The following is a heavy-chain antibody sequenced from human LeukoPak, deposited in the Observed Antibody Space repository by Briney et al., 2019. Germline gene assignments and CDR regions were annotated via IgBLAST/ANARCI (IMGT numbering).Heavy chain of an antibody. J-gene: IGHJ4*02. CDR2: MNPNSGNT. V-gene: IGHV1-8*03. D-gene: IGHD3-9*01. Sequence: ASVKVSCKASGYTLTSYDINWVRQATGQGLEWMGWMNPNSGNTGYAQKFQGRVTITRNTSISTVYMELSSLRSEDTAVYYCATGDRYDILRRFSDWGQGTLVTVSS. CDR3: ATGDRYDILRRFSD. CDR1: GYTLTSYD.